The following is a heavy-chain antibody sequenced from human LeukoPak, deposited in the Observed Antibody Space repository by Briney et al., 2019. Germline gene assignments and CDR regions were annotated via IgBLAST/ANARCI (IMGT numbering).Heavy chain of an antibody. J-gene: IGHJ5*02. Sequence: GGSLRLSCAASGFTFSSYAMHWVRQAPGKGLEWVAVISYDGSNKYYADSVKGRFTISRDNSKNTLYLQMNSLRAEDTAVYYCARSGRGYKPWGQGTLVTVSS. CDR1: GFTFSSYA. D-gene: IGHD3-10*01. V-gene: IGHV3-30-3*01. CDR3: ARSGRGYKP. CDR2: ISYDGSNK.